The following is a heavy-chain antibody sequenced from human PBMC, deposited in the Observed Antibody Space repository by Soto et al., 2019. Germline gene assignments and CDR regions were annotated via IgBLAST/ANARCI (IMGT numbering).Heavy chain of an antibody. V-gene: IGHV1-3*01. J-gene: IGHJ5*02. D-gene: IGHD3-10*01. CDR3: AREGLVRGVLRGIRFDP. Sequence: QVQLVQSGAEVKKSGASVKVSCEASGYIFTEYIIHWVRQAPGQRLELMGWINAGSGNTKYSQQFQGRVTFSRDTSANTVYMELSSLKSEDTAVYYCAREGLVRGVLRGIRFDPWGQGTLVTVSS. CDR2: INAGSGNT. CDR1: GYIFTEYI.